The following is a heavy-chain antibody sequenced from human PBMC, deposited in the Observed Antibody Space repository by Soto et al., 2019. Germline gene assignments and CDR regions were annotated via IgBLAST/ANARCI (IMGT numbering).Heavy chain of an antibody. CDR1: GDSVSSNSAA. CDR2: TYYRSKWYN. CDR3: ARGSWGDIVVVPAADPRDAFDI. D-gene: IGHD2-2*01. V-gene: IGHV6-1*01. J-gene: IGHJ3*02. Sequence: SQTLSLTCAISGDSVSSNSAARNWIRQSPSRGLEWLGRTYYRSKWYNDYAVSVKSRITINPDTSKNQFSLQLNSVTPEDTAVYYCARGSWGDIVVVPAADPRDAFDIWGQGTMVTVSS.